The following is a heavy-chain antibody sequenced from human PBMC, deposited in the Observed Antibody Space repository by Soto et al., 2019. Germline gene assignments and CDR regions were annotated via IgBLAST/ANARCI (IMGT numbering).Heavy chain of an antibody. CDR2: IDPSGGST. J-gene: IGHJ3*02. Sequence: ASVKVSCKASGYTFTASYMHWVRQAPGQGLEWMGIIDPSGGSTSYPQKFQGRVTMTRDTSTSTVYMELNSLRSEDTAVFYCARDSGHYYRSDAFDKWGQGTMVTVS. CDR3: ARDSGHYYRSDAFDK. CDR1: GYTFTASY. D-gene: IGHD1-26*01. V-gene: IGHV1-46*01.